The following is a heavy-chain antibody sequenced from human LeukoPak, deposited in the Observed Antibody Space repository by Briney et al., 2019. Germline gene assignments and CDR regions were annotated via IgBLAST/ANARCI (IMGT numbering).Heavy chain of an antibody. V-gene: IGHV4-4*07. CDR1: GGSISSFF. Sequence: PSETLSLTCSVSGGSISSFFWSWLRQPAGKGLEWIGRIYYSGSTNYNPSLKSRVTISVDTSKNQFSLKLSSVTAADTAVYYCARAPYHYYDSSGYDIWGQGTMVTVSS. CDR2: IYYSGST. J-gene: IGHJ3*02. D-gene: IGHD3-22*01. CDR3: ARAPYHYYDSSGYDI.